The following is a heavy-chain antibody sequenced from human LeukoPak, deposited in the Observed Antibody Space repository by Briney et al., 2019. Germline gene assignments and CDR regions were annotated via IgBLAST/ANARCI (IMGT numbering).Heavy chain of an antibody. Sequence: PGGSQRLSCAPSGFSYSFYWMSGLRDTPENGLEGVGNLDRDGGVRNYLDSLKGRCTIYRDNGNKSLYLEINSLRDDDTAVYYCARDPGSSAFDLWGRGALVTVSS. CDR1: GFSYSFYW. D-gene: IGHD1-14*01. V-gene: IGHV3-7*01. J-gene: IGHJ4*02. CDR2: LDRDGGVR. CDR3: ARDPGSSAFDL.